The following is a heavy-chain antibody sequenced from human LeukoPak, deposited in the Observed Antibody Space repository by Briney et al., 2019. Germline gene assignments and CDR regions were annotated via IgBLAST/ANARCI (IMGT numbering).Heavy chain of an antibody. CDR2: IYYTGGS. CDR1: GGSVSEYY. D-gene: IGHD7-27*01. Sequence: PSETLSLTCTVSGGSVSEYYWSWIRQSPGKGLEWIGYIYYTGGSSYNPSLRSRVTISADTSKNQFSLKLSSVTAADTAVYYCASRKLGNDYWGQGTLVTVSS. J-gene: IGHJ4*01. V-gene: IGHV4-59*02. CDR3: ASRKLGNDY.